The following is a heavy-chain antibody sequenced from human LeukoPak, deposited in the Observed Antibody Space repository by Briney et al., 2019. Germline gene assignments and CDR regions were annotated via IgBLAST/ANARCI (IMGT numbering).Heavy chain of an antibody. CDR1: GFTFSSYA. J-gene: IGHJ6*02. CDR2: ISGGGAST. Sequence: PGGSLRLSCAASGFTFSSYAMNWVRQAPGKGLEWVSSISGGGASTYYADSVKGRFTISRDNSKNTVFLQMNSLRDEDTAVYYCAKDRYGSGSYGMDVWGQGTTVIVSS. CDR3: AKDRYGSGSYGMDV. V-gene: IGHV3-23*01. D-gene: IGHD3-10*01.